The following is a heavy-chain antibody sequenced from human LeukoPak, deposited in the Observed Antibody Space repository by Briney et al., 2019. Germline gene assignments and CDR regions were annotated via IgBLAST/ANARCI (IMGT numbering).Heavy chain of an antibody. CDR3: ARTVYSSGWDFDY. CDR2: IKQDGSEK. J-gene: IGHJ4*02. V-gene: IGHV3-7*01. Sequence: GGSLRLSCAASGFTLSSYWRSWVRQAPGKGLEWVANIKQDGSEKYYVDSVKGRFTISRDNAKNSLYLQMNSLRAEDTAVYYCARTVYSSGWDFDYWGQGTLVTVSS. D-gene: IGHD6-19*01. CDR1: GFTLSSYW.